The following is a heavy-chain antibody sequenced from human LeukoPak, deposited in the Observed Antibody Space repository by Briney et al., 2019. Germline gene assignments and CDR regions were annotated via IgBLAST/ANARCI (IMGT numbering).Heavy chain of an antibody. CDR1: GGSISSYY. D-gene: IGHD3-9*01. V-gene: IGHV4-59*01. CDR2: IYYSGST. CDR3: ARHVKLRYFDWLLFGYFDY. J-gene: IGHJ4*02. Sequence: SETLSLTCTVSGGSISSYYWSWIRQPPGKGLEWIGYIYYSGSTNYNPSLKSRVTISVDTSKNQFSLKLSSVTAADTAVYYCARHVKLRYFDWLLFGYFDYWGQGTLVTVSS.